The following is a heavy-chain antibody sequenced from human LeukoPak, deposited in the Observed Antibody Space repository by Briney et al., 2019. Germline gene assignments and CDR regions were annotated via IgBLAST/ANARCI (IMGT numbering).Heavy chain of an antibody. CDR3: ARDSRGFSADP. D-gene: IGHD2-15*01. CDR1: GYTFTAYY. CDR2: INPNSGVT. Sequence: ASVKVSCKASGYTFTAYYMHWVRQAPGQGLEWMGWINPNSGVTNYAQKFQGRVTMTRYTSISTAYMELSRLTSDDTAVYYCARDSRGFSADPWGQGTLVTVSS. J-gene: IGHJ5*02. V-gene: IGHV1-2*02.